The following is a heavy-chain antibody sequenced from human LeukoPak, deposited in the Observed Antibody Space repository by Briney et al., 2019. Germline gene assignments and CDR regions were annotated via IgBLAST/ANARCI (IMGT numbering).Heavy chain of an antibody. CDR1: GFTFSGYE. CDR2: ISSSGSTI. J-gene: IGHJ6*02. Sequence: GGSLRLSCAASGFTFSGYEMDRVRQAPGKGLEWVSYISSSGSTIYYADSVKGRFTISRDNAKNSLYLQMNSLRAEDTAVYYCAREVKYYGMDVWGQGTTVTVSS. CDR3: AREVKYYGMDV. D-gene: IGHD4-23*01. V-gene: IGHV3-48*03.